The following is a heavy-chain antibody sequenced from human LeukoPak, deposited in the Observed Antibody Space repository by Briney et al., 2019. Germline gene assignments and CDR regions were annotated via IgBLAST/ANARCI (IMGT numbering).Heavy chain of an antibody. D-gene: IGHD4-17*01. CDR3: ARPSGTATTLVD. V-gene: IGHV5-51*01. CDR1: GFRFTTSW. CDR2: IYPGDSDI. J-gene: IGHJ4*01. Sequence: GESLKISCRGSGFRFTTSWIGWVRHMPGKGLEWMGIIYPGDSDIKYSPSFQGQVTISADKSITTAYLQWSSLKVSDTAIYYCARPSGTATTLVDWGHGTLVTVSS.